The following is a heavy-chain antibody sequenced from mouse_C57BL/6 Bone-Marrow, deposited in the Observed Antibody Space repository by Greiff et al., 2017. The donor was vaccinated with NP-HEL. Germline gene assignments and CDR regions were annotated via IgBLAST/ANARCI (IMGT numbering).Heavy chain of an antibody. CDR1: GYTFTSYG. V-gene: IGHV1-81*01. Sequence: QVQLQQSGAELARPGASVKLSCKASGYTFTSYGISWVKQRTGQGLEWIGEIYPRSGNTYYNEKFKGKATLTADKSSSTAYMELRSLTSEDSAVYFCATSSLIYDCYYGRFYAMDYWGQGTSVTVSS. D-gene: IGHD2-3*01. CDR3: ATSSLIYDCYYGRFYAMDY. CDR2: IYPRSGNT. J-gene: IGHJ4*01.